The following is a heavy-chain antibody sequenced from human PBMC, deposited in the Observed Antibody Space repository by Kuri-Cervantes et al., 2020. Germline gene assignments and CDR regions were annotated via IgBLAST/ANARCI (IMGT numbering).Heavy chain of an antibody. CDR1: GYPISSGYY. CDR3: ARGSSRAVRVDY. J-gene: IGHJ4*02. D-gene: IGHD6-6*01. Sequence: SETLSLTCAVSGYPISSGYYWGWIRQPPGKGLEWIGYIYYSGATNYNPSLKSRVTISVDTSKNQFSLKLISVTAADTAVYYCARGSSRAVRVDYWGQGTLVTVSS. CDR2: IYYSGAT. V-gene: IGHV4-61*01.